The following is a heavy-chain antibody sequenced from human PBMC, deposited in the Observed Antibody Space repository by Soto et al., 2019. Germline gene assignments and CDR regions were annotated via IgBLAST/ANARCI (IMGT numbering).Heavy chain of an antibody. CDR1: GYTFTAYY. CDR3: VDLAATGYCQMDV. Sequence: QVQLVQSGAEVKKPGASVKVSCKASGYTFTAYYIHWVRQAPGQGLEWMGWINPKSCGTNYAQKFQGWVDMTRDTSISTAYMELSMLRSDDTAVYYCVDLAATGYCQMDVWGKGTTVTVSS. V-gene: IGHV1-2*04. D-gene: IGHD2-15*01. CDR2: INPKSCGT. J-gene: IGHJ6*04.